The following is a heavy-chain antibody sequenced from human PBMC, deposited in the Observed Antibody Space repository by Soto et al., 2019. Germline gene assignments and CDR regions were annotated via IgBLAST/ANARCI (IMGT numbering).Heavy chain of an antibody. D-gene: IGHD3-3*01. CDR3: ARAFGVVIIGVSGAFDI. J-gene: IGHJ3*02. CDR2: IIPIFGTA. V-gene: IGHV1-69*06. Sequence: ASVKVSCKASGGTFSSYAISWVRQAPGQGLEWMGGIIPIFGTANYAQKFQGRVTITADKSTSTAYMELSSLRSEDTAVYYCARAFGVVIIGVSGAFDIWGQGTMVTVSS. CDR1: GGTFSSYA.